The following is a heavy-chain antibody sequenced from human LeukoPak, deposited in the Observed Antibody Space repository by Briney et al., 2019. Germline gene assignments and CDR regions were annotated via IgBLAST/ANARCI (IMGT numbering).Heavy chain of an antibody. Sequence: SQTLSLTCAISGDSVSSNSVTWNWVRQSPSRGLEWLGRTYYRSTWYNDYAVSVRGRITVNPDTSKNQFSLHLNSVTPEDTAVYYCARRLTQYDCFDPWGQGILVTISS. CDR3: ARRLTQYDCFDP. D-gene: IGHD2-2*01. CDR2: TYYRSTWYN. CDR1: GDSVSSNSVT. V-gene: IGHV6-1*01. J-gene: IGHJ5*02.